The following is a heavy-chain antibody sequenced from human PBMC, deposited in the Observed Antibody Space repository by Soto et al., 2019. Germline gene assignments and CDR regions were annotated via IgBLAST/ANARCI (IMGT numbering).Heavy chain of an antibody. CDR3: ARMVLGVHPAAHSPYYYYYGMDV. CDR2: IIPIFGTA. J-gene: IGHJ6*02. CDR1: GGTFSSYA. V-gene: IGHV1-69*01. Sequence: QVQLVQSGAEVKKPGSSVKVSCKASGGTFSSYAISWVRQAPGQGLEWMGGIIPIFGTANYAQKFQGRVTITADESTSTAYMELSSLRSDDTAVYYCARMVLGVHPAAHSPYYYYYGMDVWGQGTTVTVSS. D-gene: IGHD3-10*01.